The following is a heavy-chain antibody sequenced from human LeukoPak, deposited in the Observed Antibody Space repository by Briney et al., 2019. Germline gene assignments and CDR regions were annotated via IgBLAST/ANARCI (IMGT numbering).Heavy chain of an antibody. CDR3: AELGITMIGGV. J-gene: IGHJ6*04. D-gene: IGHD3-10*02. CDR2: ISSSGSTI. Sequence: GGSLRLSCAASGFIFSNYAMNWVRQAPGKGLEWVSYISSSGSTIYYADSVKGRFTISRDNAKNLLYLQMNSLRAEDTAVYYCAELGITMIGGVWGKGTTVTISS. CDR1: GFIFSNYA. V-gene: IGHV3-48*03.